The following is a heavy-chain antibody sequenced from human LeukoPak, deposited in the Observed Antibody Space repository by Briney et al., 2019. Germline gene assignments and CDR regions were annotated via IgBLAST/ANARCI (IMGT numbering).Heavy chain of an antibody. D-gene: IGHD6-13*01. CDR1: SGSFSGYY. CDR3: VRLGSFNWFDP. J-gene: IGHJ5*02. CDR2: INHSGST. Sequence: SETLSLTCAVYSGSFSGYYWSWIRQPPGKGLEWIGEINHSGSTNYNPSLKSRVTISVDTSKNQFSLKLSSVTAADTAVYYCVRLGSFNWFDPWGQGTLVTVSS. V-gene: IGHV4-34*01.